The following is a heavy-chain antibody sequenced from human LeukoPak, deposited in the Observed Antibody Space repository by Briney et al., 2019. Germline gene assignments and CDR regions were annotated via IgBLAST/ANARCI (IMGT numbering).Heavy chain of an antibody. CDR2: IDSSGNI. CDR1: GGSISSGSYF. CDR3: AREALPNGVWRVGWFDP. V-gene: IGHV4-61*02. Sequence: SQTLSLTCTVSGGSISSGSYFWSWIRQSAGRGLEWIGRIDSSGNINYNPSLKSRVTMSLDTSKNQFSLKLSSVTTADTAVYSCAREALPNGVWRVGWFDPWGQGTLVTVFS. D-gene: IGHD2-8*01. J-gene: IGHJ5*02.